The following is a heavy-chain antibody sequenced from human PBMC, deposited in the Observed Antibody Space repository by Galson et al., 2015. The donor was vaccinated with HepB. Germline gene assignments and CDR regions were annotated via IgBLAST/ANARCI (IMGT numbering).Heavy chain of an antibody. J-gene: IGHJ4*02. Sequence: SVKVSCKASGYTFTSYAMHWVRQAPGQRLEWMGWINAGNGNTKYSQKFQGRVTITRDTSASTAYMELRSLRSDDTAVYYCASGPGYSPVGFVWGQGTLVTVSS. CDR2: INAGNGNT. V-gene: IGHV1-3*01. D-gene: IGHD6-13*01. CDR3: ASGPGYSPVGFV. CDR1: GYTFTSYA.